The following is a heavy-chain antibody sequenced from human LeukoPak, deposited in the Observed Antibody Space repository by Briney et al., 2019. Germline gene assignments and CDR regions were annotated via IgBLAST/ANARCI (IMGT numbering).Heavy chain of an antibody. J-gene: IGHJ4*02. V-gene: IGHV3-7*01. CDR2: IKQDGSEK. CDR1: GFTFSSYW. Sequence: PGGSLRLSCAASGFTFSSYWMSWVRQASGKGLEWVANIKQDGSEKYYVDSVKGRFTISRDNAKNSLYLQMNSLRAEDTAVYYCARGRDPNPEDYFDYWGQGTLVTVSS. D-gene: IGHD1-14*01. CDR3: ARGRDPNPEDYFDY.